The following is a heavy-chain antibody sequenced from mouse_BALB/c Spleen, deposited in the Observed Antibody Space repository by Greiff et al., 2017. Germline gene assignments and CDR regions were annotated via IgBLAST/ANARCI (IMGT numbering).Heavy chain of an antibody. CDR2: IYPGSGST. J-gene: IGHJ4*01. CDR1: GYTFTSYW. V-gene: IGHV1S22*01. CDR3: TRVRDGIYAMDY. Sequence: LQQPGSELVRPGASVKLSCKASGYTFTSYWMHWVKQRPGQGLEWIGNIYPGSGSTNYDEKFKSKATLTVDTSSSTAYMQLSSLTSEDSAVYYCTRVRDGIYAMDYWGQGTSVTVSS. D-gene: IGHD2-3*01.